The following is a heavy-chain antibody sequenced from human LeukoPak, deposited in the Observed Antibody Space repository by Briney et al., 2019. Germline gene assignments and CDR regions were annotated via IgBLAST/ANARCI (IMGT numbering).Heavy chain of an antibody. CDR3: ARHPGGVVGASFYYGMDV. CDR2: IYYSGRS. Sequence: SETLSLTCTVSGDSISRYYWSWIRQRPGQGLERIGYIYYSGRSNYNLSLTSRVNISIDTSKNQCYLKLSSVTAADTAVYYCARHPGGVVGASFYYGMDVWGQGTTVTVSS. J-gene: IGHJ6*02. CDR1: GDSISRYY. D-gene: IGHD2-15*01. V-gene: IGHV4-59*08.